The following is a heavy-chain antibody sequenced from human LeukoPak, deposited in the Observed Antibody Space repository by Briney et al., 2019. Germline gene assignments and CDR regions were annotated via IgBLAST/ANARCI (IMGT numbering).Heavy chain of an antibody. CDR2: IYLGDSDT. D-gene: IGHD3-10*01. V-gene: IGHV5-51*01. J-gene: IGHJ6*03. Sequence: PGESLKIFCKGSGYSFTSYWIGWVRQMPGKGLEWMGIIYLGDSDTRYSPSFQGQVTISADKSISTAYLQWSSLKASDTAMYYCARQSLSYYYGSGSYRHYYYYYMDVWGKGTTVTVSS. CDR1: GYSFTSYW. CDR3: ARQSLSYYYGSGSYRHYYYYYMDV.